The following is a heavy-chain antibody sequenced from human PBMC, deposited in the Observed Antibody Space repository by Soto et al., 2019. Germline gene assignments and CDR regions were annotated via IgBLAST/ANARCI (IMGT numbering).Heavy chain of an antibody. CDR3: AREGFDYGADY. J-gene: IGHJ4*02. V-gene: IGHV4-59*01. Sequence: SETLSLTWTASGGSISSYYWSWIRQPPGKGLEWIGYIYYSGSTNYNPSLKSRVTISVDTSKNQFSLKLSSVTAADTAVYYCAREGFDYGADYWGQGTLVTVSS. CDR2: IYYSGST. CDR1: GGSISSYY. D-gene: IGHD4-17*01.